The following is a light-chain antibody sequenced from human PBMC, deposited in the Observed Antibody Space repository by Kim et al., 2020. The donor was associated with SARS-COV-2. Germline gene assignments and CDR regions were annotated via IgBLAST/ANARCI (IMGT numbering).Light chain of an antibody. CDR1: QSISTR. J-gene: IGKJ1*01. V-gene: IGKV1-5*01. CDR3: QQYNNYWT. CDR2: DAS. Sequence: DIQMTQSPSTLSASAGDRVTITCRASQSISTRLAWYQQKPGKAPKILIFDASSLQSGVPSRFSGTGSGTQFTLTISSLQPDDFATYYCQQYNNYWTFGPGTKVDIK.